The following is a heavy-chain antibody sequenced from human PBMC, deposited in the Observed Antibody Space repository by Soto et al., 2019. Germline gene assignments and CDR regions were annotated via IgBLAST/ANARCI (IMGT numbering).Heavy chain of an antibody. Sequence: QVQLVQSGAEVKKPGSSVKVSCKASGGTFSSYAISWVRQAPGQGLEWMGGIIPIFGTANYAQKFQGRVTITADESTSTAYMELSSLRSEDTAVYYCARSGIKGITIFGVATRDYGMDVWGQGTTVTVSS. CDR2: IIPIFGTA. V-gene: IGHV1-69*01. CDR1: GGTFSSYA. CDR3: ARSGIKGITIFGVATRDYGMDV. J-gene: IGHJ6*02. D-gene: IGHD3-3*01.